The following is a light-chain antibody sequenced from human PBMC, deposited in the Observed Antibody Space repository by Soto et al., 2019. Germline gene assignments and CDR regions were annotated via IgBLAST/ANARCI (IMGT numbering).Light chain of an antibody. J-gene: IGKJ1*01. V-gene: IGKV1-27*01. Sequence: DIQMTQSPSSLFASVGDRVTITCRASQGISSYLAWYQQQPGKVPKLLIYAASALQSGVPSRFSGSGSGTDFTLTISSLQPEDVATYYCQKYNSVPRTFGQGTKVEIK. CDR2: AAS. CDR3: QKYNSVPRT. CDR1: QGISSY.